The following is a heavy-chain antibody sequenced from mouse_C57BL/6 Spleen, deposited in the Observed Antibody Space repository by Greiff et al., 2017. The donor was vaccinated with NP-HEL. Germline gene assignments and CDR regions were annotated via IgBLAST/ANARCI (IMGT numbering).Heavy chain of an antibody. V-gene: IGHV1-81*01. CDR1: GYTFTSYG. Sequence: LQESGAELARPGASVKLSCKASGYTFTSYGISWVKQRTGQGLEWIGEIYPRSGNTYYNEKFKGKATLTADKSSSTAYMELRSLTSEDSAVYFCARRDSSGPYFDYWGQGTTLTVSS. J-gene: IGHJ2*01. D-gene: IGHD3-2*02. CDR2: IYPRSGNT. CDR3: ARRDSSGPYFDY.